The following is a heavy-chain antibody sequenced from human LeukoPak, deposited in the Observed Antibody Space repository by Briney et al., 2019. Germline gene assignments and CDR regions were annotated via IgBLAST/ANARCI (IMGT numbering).Heavy chain of an antibody. CDR3: ARPSTVTRADAFDI. Sequence: GGSLRLSCAASGFTLSSYAMSWVRQGPGKGLEWVSAISVSGNTYHADSVKGRFTISRDNAKNSLYLQMNSLRAEDTAVYYCARPSTVTRADAFDIWGQGTMVTVSS. J-gene: IGHJ3*02. V-gene: IGHV3-23*01. D-gene: IGHD4-17*01. CDR1: GFTLSSYA. CDR2: ISVSGNT.